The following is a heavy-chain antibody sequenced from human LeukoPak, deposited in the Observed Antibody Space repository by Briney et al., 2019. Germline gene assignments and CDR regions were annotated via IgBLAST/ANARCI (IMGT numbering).Heavy chain of an antibody. CDR1: GFTVSTNY. CDR3: ARDGYYDSSGYRKHDGFDI. J-gene: IGHJ3*02. D-gene: IGHD3-22*01. Sequence: QSGGSLRLSCAASGFTVSTNYMSWVRQAPGKGLEWVSLIYSGGITQYADSVKGRFTISRDNSKNTLYLQMTSLRAEDTAVYHCARDGYYDSSGYRKHDGFDIWGQGTLATVSS. CDR2: IYSGGIT. V-gene: IGHV3-66*01.